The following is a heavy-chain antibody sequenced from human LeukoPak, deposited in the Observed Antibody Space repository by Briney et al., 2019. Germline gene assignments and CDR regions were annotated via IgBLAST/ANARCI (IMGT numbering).Heavy chain of an antibody. CDR3: ARTYCSPTSCLSIPFDL. D-gene: IGHD2-2*01. J-gene: IGHJ3*01. CDR2: INNPGSSA. V-gene: IGHV3-74*03. CDR1: GFTFYNYW. Sequence: QPGGSLRLFCAASGFTFYNYWMHWVRQAPGKGLEWISRINNPGSSATYADPLKGRFTMSRDNGKNTVHLQMDGLRADDTAIYYCARTYCSPTSCLSIPFDLWGQGTLVTVSS.